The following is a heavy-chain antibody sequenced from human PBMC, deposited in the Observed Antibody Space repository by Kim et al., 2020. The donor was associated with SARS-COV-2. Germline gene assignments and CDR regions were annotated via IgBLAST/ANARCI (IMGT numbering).Heavy chain of an antibody. D-gene: IGHD3-3*01. CDR1: GFTFSSYA. CDR2: ISYDGSNK. Sequence: GGSLRLSCAASGFTFSSYAMHWVRQAPGKGLEWVAVISYDGSNKYYVDSVKGRFTISRDNSKKTLYLQMNSLRAEDTAVYYCARDPKYYDFWSGYLSSHNYYYYYGMDVWGQGTTVTVSS. J-gene: IGHJ6*02. V-gene: IGHV3-30*04. CDR3: ARDPKYYDFWSGYLSSHNYYYYYGMDV.